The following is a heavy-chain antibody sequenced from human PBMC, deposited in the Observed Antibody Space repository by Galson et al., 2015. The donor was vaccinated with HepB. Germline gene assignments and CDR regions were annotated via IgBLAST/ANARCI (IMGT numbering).Heavy chain of an antibody. CDR3: ARGEPLFDY. CDR1: GASMGSFY. D-gene: IGHD1-14*01. CDR2: IFYGGSA. J-gene: IGHJ4*02. V-gene: IGHV4-59*01. Sequence: ETLSLTCTVSGASMGSFYWNWIRQPPGKRLEWIGFIFYGGSAKYNPSLKSRVTISQDMSKNQFSLKLNSVTAADTAVYYCARGEPLFDYWGQGALVTVSS.